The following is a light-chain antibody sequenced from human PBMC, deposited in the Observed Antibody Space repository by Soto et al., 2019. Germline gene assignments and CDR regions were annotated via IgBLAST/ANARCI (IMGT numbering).Light chain of an antibody. J-gene: IGKJ1*01. V-gene: IGKV3-20*01. CDR3: QQYGSPEWT. CDR2: GAS. Sequence: EIVCTQSPGTLSLSPGSRAPLSCRASQSVSSSYLAWYQQKPGQAPRLLIDGASSRATGIPDRFSGSGAGTDCTRTSSRLEPEDFAVYYCQQYGSPEWTFGQGTKVEIK. CDR1: QSVSSSY.